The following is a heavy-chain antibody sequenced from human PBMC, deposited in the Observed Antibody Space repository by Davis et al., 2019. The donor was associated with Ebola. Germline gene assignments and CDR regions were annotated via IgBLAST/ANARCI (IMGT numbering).Heavy chain of an antibody. CDR3: VRHPVGLSDAFDI. Sequence: SETLSLTCTVSGGSVSSTTYYWGWIRQPPGKGLEWMGSIYYSGTTYDNPSLKNRVTVSVDRSKNQFSLRLTSVTAADTAVYYCVRHPVGLSDAFDIWGQGRLVAVSS. J-gene: IGHJ3*02. CDR2: IYYSGTT. CDR1: GGSVSSTTYY. V-gene: IGHV4-39*01. D-gene: IGHD1-26*01.